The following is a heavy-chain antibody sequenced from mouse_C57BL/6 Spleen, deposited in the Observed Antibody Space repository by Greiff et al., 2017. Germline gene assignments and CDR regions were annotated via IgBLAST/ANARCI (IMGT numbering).Heavy chain of an antibody. Sequence: QVQLQQPGAELVKPGASVKLSCKASGYTFTSYWMHWVKLRPGRGLELIGRIDPNSGGTKYNEKFKSKATLTVDKPSSTAYLQLSSLTSEDSAVYYCARTGQLHFDYWGQGTTLTVSS. CDR3: ARTGQLHFDY. CDR1: GYTFTSYW. D-gene: IGHD4-1*01. CDR2: IDPNSGGT. J-gene: IGHJ2*01. V-gene: IGHV1-72*01.